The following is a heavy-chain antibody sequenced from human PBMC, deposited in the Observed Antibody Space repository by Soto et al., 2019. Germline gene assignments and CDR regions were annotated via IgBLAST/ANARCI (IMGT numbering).Heavy chain of an antibody. V-gene: IGHV3-64D*08. CDR2: ISSNGGST. J-gene: IGHJ6*02. Sequence: GGSLRLSCSASGFTFSSYAMHWVRQAPWKGLEYVSAISSNGGSTYYADSVKGRFTISRDNSKNTLYLQMSSLRAEDTAVYYCVKDLGYCSSTSCYEPFYYYYGMDVWGQGTTVTVSS. D-gene: IGHD2-2*01. CDR3: VKDLGYCSSTSCYEPFYYYYGMDV. CDR1: GFTFSSYA.